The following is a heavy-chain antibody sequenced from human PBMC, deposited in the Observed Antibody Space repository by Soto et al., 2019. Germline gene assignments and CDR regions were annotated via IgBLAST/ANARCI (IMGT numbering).Heavy chain of an antibody. Sequence: ETLSLTCTVSGGSISSYYWSWIRQPPGKGLEWIGYIYYSGSTNYNPSLKSRVTISVDTSKNQFSLKLSSVTAADTAVYYCARSRITMVRGVLLDYYGMDVWGQGTTVTVSS. J-gene: IGHJ6*02. CDR2: IYYSGST. V-gene: IGHV4-59*01. D-gene: IGHD3-10*01. CDR3: ARSRITMVRGVLLDYYGMDV. CDR1: GGSISSYY.